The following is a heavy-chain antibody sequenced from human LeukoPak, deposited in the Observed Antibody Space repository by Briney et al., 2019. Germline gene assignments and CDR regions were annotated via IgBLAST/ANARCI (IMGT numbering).Heavy chain of an antibody. CDR3: ARGVVAAPQTVDY. J-gene: IGHJ4*02. V-gene: IGHV4-59*01. CDR1: GGSISSYY. CDR2: IHYSGST. Sequence: LETLSLTCTVSGGSISSYYWSWIRQPPGKGLEWIGYIHYSGSTNYNPSLKSRVTISVDTSKNQFSLKLNSVSAADTAVYYCARGVVAAPQTVDYWGQGTLVTVSS. D-gene: IGHD2-15*01.